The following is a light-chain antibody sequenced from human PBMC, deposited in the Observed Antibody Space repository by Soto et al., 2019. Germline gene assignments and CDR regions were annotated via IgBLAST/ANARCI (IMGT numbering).Light chain of an antibody. Sequence: EVVLTQSPATLSLSPGERATLSCRASENVRTFVDWYQQKPGQAPRLLIYGASNRATGIPARFSGSGSGTDFTLTISSLQSEDFAVYYCQQYNNWPLTFGGGTKVDIK. CDR1: ENVRTF. J-gene: IGKJ4*01. V-gene: IGKV3-11*01. CDR3: QQYNNWPLT. CDR2: GAS.